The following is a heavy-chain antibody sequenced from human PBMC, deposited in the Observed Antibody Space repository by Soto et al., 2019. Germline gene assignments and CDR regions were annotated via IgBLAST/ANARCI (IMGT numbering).Heavy chain of an antibody. Sequence: EKGLEWVSAISGSGGSPYYADSVKGRFTISRDDSKNTLYLHMISRRAEDTAVYYCAIVFFSFQAEDGIRDVRSVSAVLLNRSSDL. CDR3: AIVFFSFQAEDGIRDVRSVSAVLLNRSSDL. CDR2: ISGSGGSP. V-gene: IGHV3-23*01. J-gene: IGHJ2*01. D-gene: IGHD3-10*02.